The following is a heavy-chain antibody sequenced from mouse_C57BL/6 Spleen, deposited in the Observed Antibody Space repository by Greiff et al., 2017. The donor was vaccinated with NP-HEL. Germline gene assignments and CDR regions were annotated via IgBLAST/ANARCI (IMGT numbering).Heavy chain of an antibody. J-gene: IGHJ4*01. Sequence: LQQSGASVKISCKASGYAFSSYWMNWVKQRPGKGLEWIGQIYPGDGDTNYNGKFKGKATLTADKSSSTAYMQLSSLTSEDSAVYFCARSYYSKDMDYWGQGTSVTVSS. CDR2: IYPGDGDT. CDR3: ARSYYSKDMDY. V-gene: IGHV1-80*01. D-gene: IGHD2-5*01. CDR1: GYAFSSYW.